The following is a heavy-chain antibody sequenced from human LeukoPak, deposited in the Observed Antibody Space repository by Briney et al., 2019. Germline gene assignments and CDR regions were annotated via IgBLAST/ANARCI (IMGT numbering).Heavy chain of an antibody. V-gene: IGHV3-21*01. Sequence: PGGSLRLSCAASGFTFSSYSMNWVRQAPGKELEWVSSISSSSSYIYYADSVKGRFTISRDNAKNSLYLQMNSLRAEDTAVYYCARDHVGDILTGYGESWFDPWGQGTLVTVSS. D-gene: IGHD3-9*01. CDR2: ISSSSSYI. J-gene: IGHJ5*02. CDR1: GFTFSSYS. CDR3: ARDHVGDILTGYGESWFDP.